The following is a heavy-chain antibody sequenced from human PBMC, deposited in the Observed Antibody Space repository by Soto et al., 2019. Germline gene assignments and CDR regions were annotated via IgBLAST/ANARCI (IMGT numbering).Heavy chain of an antibody. V-gene: IGHV4-31*03. CDR3: AAPRYYYYFMGV. Sequence: QVQLQESGPGLVRPSETLSLPCTVSGDSINSRGYYWSWIRQHPGKGLEWIGYIHYRGSTSYNPSLKGRLTISVDTSQNQFSLRLSSVTAADTAVYFCAAPRYYYYFMGVWGEGTAVTVSS. D-gene: IGHD6-6*01. CDR2: IHYRGST. CDR1: GDSINSRGYY. J-gene: IGHJ6*03.